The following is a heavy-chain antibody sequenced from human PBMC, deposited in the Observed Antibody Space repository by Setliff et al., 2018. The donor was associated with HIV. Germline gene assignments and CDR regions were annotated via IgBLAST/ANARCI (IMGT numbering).Heavy chain of an antibody. D-gene: IGHD6-19*01. CDR3: ARRNSGWYDAFDI. CDR1: DSGTYY. J-gene: IGHJ3*02. Sequence: SETLSLTCTVSDSGTYYWSWIRQPAGKGLEWIGRVSSRGDTSYNPSLKSRVTMSVDTSKNQFSLKLTSVTAADTAVYHCARRNSGWYDAFDIWGQGTMVTVSS. V-gene: IGHV4-4*07. CDR2: VSSRGDT.